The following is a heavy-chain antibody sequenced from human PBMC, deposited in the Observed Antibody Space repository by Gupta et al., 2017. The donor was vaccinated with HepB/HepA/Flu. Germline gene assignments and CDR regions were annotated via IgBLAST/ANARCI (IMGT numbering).Heavy chain of an antibody. Sequence: EVQLLESGGGLIQPGGSLSLSCAASGFTFSSFALVWVRQAPGKGLEWVSSISRSGASTYYADSVKGRFTISRDNSKNILYLQVNDLRADDTGVYYCAKDRQTQLGELDYWGQGTLVTVSS. D-gene: IGHD6-13*01. J-gene: IGHJ4*02. V-gene: IGHV3-23*01. CDR1: GFTFSSFA. CDR2: ISRSGAST. CDR3: AKDRQTQLGELDY.